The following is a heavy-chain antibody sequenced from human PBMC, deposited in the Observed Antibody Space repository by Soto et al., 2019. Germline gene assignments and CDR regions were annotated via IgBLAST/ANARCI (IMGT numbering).Heavy chain of an antibody. CDR2: ISAYNGNT. J-gene: IGHJ4*02. CDR3: ARVSVVVPAAMPGDY. V-gene: IGHV1-18*01. CDR1: GYTFTSYG. Sequence: ASVKVSCKASGYTFTSYGISWVRQAPGQGLEWMGWISAYNGNTNYAQKLQGRVTMTTDTSTSTGYMGLRSLRSDDTAVYYCARVSVVVPAAMPGDYWGQGTLVTVSS. D-gene: IGHD2-2*01.